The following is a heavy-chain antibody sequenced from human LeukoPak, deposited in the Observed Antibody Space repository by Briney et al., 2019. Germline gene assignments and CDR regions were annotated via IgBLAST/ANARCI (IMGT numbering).Heavy chain of an antibody. Sequence: PGGSLRLSCEASGFTFSSYAMHWVRQAPGKGLEWVAVISYDGSNKYYADSVKGRFTISRDNSKNTLYLQMNSLRAEDTAVYYCAKEWDYWGQGTLVTVSS. CDR1: GFTFSSYA. CDR3: AKEWDY. CDR2: ISYDGSNK. J-gene: IGHJ4*02. V-gene: IGHV3-30-3*01.